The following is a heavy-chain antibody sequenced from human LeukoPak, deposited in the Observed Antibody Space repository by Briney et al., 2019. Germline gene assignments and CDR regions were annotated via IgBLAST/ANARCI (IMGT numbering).Heavy chain of an antibody. CDR3: ATLYYYDSSGFDY. CDR2: MNPNSGNT. J-gene: IGHJ4*02. V-gene: IGHV1-8*01. Sequence: ASVKVSCKASGYTFTSYDINWVRQATGEGLEWMGWMNPNSGNTGYAQKFQGRVTMTRNTSISTAYMELSSLRSEDTAVYYCATLYYYDSSGFDYWGQGTLVTVSS. D-gene: IGHD3-22*01. CDR1: GYTFTSYD.